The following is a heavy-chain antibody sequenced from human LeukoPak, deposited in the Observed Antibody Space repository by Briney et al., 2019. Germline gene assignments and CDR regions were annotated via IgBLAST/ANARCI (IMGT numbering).Heavy chain of an antibody. CDR1: GGTFSSYA. CDR3: ARVPTWDYVWGSYRYLLDY. Sequence: SVKVSCKASGGTFSSYAISWVRQAPGQGLEWMGGIIPIFGTANYAQKFQGRVTITADESTSTAYMELSSLRSEDTAVYYCARVPTWDYVWGSYRYLLDYWGQGTLVTVSS. CDR2: IIPIFGTA. J-gene: IGHJ4*02. D-gene: IGHD3-16*02. V-gene: IGHV1-69*13.